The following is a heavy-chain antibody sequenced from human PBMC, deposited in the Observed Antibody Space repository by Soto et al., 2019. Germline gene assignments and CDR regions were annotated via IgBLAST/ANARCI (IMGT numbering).Heavy chain of an antibody. CDR2: ISHDGSTK. J-gene: IGHJ5*02. CDR3: AKDFPSGSSRYDRFDP. V-gene: IGHV3-30*18. D-gene: IGHD6-19*01. Sequence: QVQLVESGGGVVQPGRSLRLSCAASGFTFSLYGIHWVRQAPGTGLEWLAVISHDGSTKYYADSVKGRFTVSRDNSKNSVYLQMNSLRGEDTAIYYCAKDFPSGSSRYDRFDPWGLGTSVIVS. CDR1: GFTFSLYG.